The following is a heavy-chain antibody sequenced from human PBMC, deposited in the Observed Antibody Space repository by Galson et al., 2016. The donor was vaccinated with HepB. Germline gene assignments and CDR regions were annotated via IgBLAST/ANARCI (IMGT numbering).Heavy chain of an antibody. J-gene: IGHJ6*02. CDR2: IYYSGST. D-gene: IGHD2-21*02. CDR1: GGSINISSYY. Sequence: SETLSLTCTVSGGSINISSYYWGWIRQPPGKGLEWIGSIYYSGSTYYNPSLKSRVTISLDTSKDQLSLRLSSVTAADTAVYYCARPTYCGGDCYDYYYYYGMDVWGQGTTVTVSS. CDR3: ARPTYCGGDCYDYYYYYGMDV. V-gene: IGHV4-39*01.